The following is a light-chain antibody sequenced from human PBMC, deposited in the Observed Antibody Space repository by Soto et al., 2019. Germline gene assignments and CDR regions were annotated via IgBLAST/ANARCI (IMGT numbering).Light chain of an antibody. Sequence: EIVLTQSPGTLSLSPGERATLSCRASQSVSSSYLAWYQQKPVQSPRLLIYGAFNRATGIPDRFSGRGSGSHFTLTISRLQPGDFAVYSCQQYGGSPTFAKGTRLEIK. CDR2: GAF. V-gene: IGKV3-20*01. CDR1: QSVSSSY. CDR3: QQYGGSPT. J-gene: IGKJ5*01.